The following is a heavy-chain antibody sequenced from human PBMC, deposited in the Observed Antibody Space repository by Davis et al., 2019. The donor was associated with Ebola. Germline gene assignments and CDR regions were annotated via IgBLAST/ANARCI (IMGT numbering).Heavy chain of an antibody. CDR3: ARVLATGFDY. V-gene: IGHV3-7*02. D-gene: IGHD2-15*01. CDR1: GFTFSGFW. CDR2: IKEDGSEK. Sequence: GSLRLSCAVSGFTFSGFWMSWVRQAPGKGLEWVANIKEDGSEKYYVDSVKGRFTISRDNAKNSVYLQMNSLRAEDTAVYYCARVLATGFDYWGQGTLVTVSS. J-gene: IGHJ4*02.